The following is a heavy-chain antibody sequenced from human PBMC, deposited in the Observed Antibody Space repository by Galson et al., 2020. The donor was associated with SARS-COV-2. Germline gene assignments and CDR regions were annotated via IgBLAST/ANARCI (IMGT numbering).Heavy chain of an antibody. CDR2: YSGST. CDR3: ARAASWSGYLYPMDV. Sequence: SETLSLTCTVSGASFSGAIWTWIRQPPGKGLEWIGYYSGSTTYNPSLERRVTISVGTSKSQFSLNLTSVTAADTAVYYCARAASWSGYLYPMDVWGQGTTVTVSS. D-gene: IGHD3-3*01. CDR1: GASFSGAI. V-gene: IGHV4-59*01. J-gene: IGHJ6*02.